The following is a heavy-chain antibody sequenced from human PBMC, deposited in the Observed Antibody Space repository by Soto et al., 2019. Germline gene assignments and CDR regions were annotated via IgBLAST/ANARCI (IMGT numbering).Heavy chain of an antibody. D-gene: IGHD3-16*01. Sequence: VQLVESGGGLVQPGGPLRLSCAASGFTFSNSWMYWVRQAPGKGLVWVSRVNNDGTDTTHADSVQGRFTISRDNAELALHLHWNTLRAEDTAVYYCAGGRLQQAPDVWGQGSAVTVSS. J-gene: IGHJ6*02. CDR2: VNNDGTDT. CDR3: AGGRLQQAPDV. CDR1: GFTFSNSW. V-gene: IGHV3-74*03.